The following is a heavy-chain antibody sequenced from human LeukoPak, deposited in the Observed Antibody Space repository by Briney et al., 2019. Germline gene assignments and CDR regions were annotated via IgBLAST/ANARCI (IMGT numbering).Heavy chain of an antibody. CDR2: INSDGSST. CDR1: GFTFSSYW. Sequence: GGSLRLSCAASGFTFSSYWMHWVRQAPGKGLVLVSRINSDGSSTSYADSVKGRFTISRDNARNTLYLQMNSLRAEDTAVYYCAGGGFGELYPIGYWGQGTLVTVSS. J-gene: IGHJ4*02. V-gene: IGHV3-74*01. CDR3: AGGGFGELYPIGY. D-gene: IGHD3-10*01.